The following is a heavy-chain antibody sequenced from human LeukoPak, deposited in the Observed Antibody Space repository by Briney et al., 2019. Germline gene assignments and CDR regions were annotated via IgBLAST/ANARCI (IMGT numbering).Heavy chain of an antibody. V-gene: IGHV1-2*02. CDR2: MNPNSGDT. CDR1: RFTFTGYY. Sequence: ASVKVSCKASRFTFTGYYTHWMRQAPGQGLEWMGWMNPNSGDTLYAPKFQGRVTMTRDTSLSTAYMELHRLTSDDSAIYYCARWDSDYYYYYSLDVWGQGTAVTVSS. CDR3: ARWDSDYYYYYSLDV. D-gene: IGHD1-26*01. J-gene: IGHJ6*02.